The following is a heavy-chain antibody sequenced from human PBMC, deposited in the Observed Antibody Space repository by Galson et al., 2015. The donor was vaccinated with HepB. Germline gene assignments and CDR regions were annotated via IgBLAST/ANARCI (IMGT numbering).Heavy chain of an antibody. CDR2: INSDGSST. V-gene: IGHV3-74*01. D-gene: IGHD3-3*01. CDR3: ARGTYYDFWSGYYTPRFDP. CDR1: GFTFSSYW. Sequence: SLRLSCAASGFTFSSYWMHWVRQAPGKGLVWVSRINSDGSSTSYADSVKGRFTISRDNAKNTLYLQMNSLRAEDTAVYYCARGTYYDFWSGYYTPRFDPWGQGTLVTVSS. J-gene: IGHJ5*02.